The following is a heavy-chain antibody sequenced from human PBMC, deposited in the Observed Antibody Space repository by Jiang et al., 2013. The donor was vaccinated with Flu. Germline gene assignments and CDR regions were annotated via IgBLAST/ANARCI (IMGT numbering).Heavy chain of an antibody. J-gene: IGHJ4*02. Sequence: GAEVKKPGAVCEGRPARLLVTPSPPTVSPGCDRPLDKGVEWMGWISAHNGNTNYAQKLQDRVTMTADTSTSTAYMEMRSLRSDDTAVYYCVRDRAHLLTGYSCDYWGQGSPVTVSS. D-gene: IGHD3-9*01. CDR1: VTPSPPTV. V-gene: IGHV1-18*04. CDR2: ISAHNGNT. CDR3: VRDRAHLLTGYSCDY.